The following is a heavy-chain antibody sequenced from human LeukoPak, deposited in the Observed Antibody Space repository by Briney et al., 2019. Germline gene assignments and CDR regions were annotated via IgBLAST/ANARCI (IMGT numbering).Heavy chain of an antibody. Sequence: ASVKVSCKASENTFSSYYVHWVRQAPGQGLEWMGIINPIGGTTTYTQKFQGRVTMTRDTSTSTVYMELSSLRSEDTAVYFCAGSNWVGVSNDDAFDIWGQGAMVTVSS. V-gene: IGHV1-46*01. CDR3: AGSNWVGVSNDDAFDI. CDR2: INPIGGTT. D-gene: IGHD1-26*01. CDR1: ENTFSSYY. J-gene: IGHJ3*02.